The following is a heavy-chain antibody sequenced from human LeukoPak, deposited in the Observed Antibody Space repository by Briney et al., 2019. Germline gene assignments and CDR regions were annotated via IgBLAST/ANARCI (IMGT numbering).Heavy chain of an antibody. CDR3: ARDSLVHPNRWFDP. D-gene: IGHD6-13*01. J-gene: IGHJ5*02. CDR1: GGSISSGSYY. CDR2: IYTSGST. V-gene: IGHV4-61*02. Sequence: SETLSHTCTVSGGSISSGSYYWSWIRHPDGKGLECIGRIYTSGSTNYNPSLKSRVSMSVDTSTNQFSLKLSSVTAADTAVYYCARDSLVHPNRWFDPWGQGTLVTVSS.